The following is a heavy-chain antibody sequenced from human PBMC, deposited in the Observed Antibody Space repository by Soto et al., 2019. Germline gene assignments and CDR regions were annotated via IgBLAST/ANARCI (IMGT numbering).Heavy chain of an antibody. CDR2: INPNSGGT. D-gene: IGHD2-8*01. CDR1: GYTFTGYY. Sequence: ASVKVSCKASGYTFTGYYMHWVRQAPGQGLEWMGWINPNSGGTNYAQKFQGWVTMTRDTSISTAYIELSRLRSADTAVYYCARDAVCARIRVSYYYYYGMDVWGQGTTVTVSS. V-gene: IGHV1-2*04. J-gene: IGHJ6*02. CDR3: ARDAVCARIRVSYYYYYGMDV.